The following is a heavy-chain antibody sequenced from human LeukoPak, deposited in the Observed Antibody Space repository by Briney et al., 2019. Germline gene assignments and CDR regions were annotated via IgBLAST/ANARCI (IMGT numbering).Heavy chain of an antibody. CDR3: ARVSRYCSSTSCNDAFDI. CDR2: IYTSGST. J-gene: IGHJ3*02. D-gene: IGHD2-2*01. CDR1: GGSISSGSYY. Sequence: SETLSLTCTVPGGSISSGSYYWSWIRQPAGKGLEWIGRIYTSGSTNYNPSLKSRVTISVDTSKNQFSLKLSSVTAAVTAVYYCARVSRYCSSTSCNDAFDIWGQGTMVTVSS. V-gene: IGHV4-61*02.